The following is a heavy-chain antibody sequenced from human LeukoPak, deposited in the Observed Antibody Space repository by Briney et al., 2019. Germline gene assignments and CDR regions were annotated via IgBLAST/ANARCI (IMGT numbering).Heavy chain of an antibody. D-gene: IGHD6-13*01. CDR1: GGSISSYY. CDR2: IYTSGST. J-gene: IGHJ6*02. Sequence: SETLSLTCTVSGGSISSYYWSWIRQPAGKGLEWIGRIYTSGSTNYNPSLKSRVTMSVDTSKNQFSLKLSSATAADTAVYYCARQRSIAAADSGMDVWGQGTTVTVSS. V-gene: IGHV4-4*07. CDR3: ARQRSIAAADSGMDV.